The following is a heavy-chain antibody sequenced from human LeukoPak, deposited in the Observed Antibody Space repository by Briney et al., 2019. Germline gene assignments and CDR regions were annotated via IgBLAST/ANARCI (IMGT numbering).Heavy chain of an antibody. J-gene: IGHJ4*02. CDR3: ARSFDY. Sequence: GGSLRLSCAASGFTFSSYSMNWVRQAPGKGLEWVSYISSYSSTIHYADSVKGRFTISRDNARDSLYLQMNSLRDEDTAVYYCARSFDYWGQGTPVTVSS. CDR1: GFTFSSYS. V-gene: IGHV3-48*02. CDR2: ISSYSSTI.